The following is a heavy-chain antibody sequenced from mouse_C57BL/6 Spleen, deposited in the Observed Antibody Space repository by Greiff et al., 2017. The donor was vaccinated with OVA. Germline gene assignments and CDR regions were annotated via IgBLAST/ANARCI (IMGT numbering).Heavy chain of an antibody. J-gene: IGHJ1*03. D-gene: IGHD1-1*01. CDR1: GFSLTSYG. V-gene: IGHV2-2*01. Sequence: VQLVESGPGLVQPSQSLSITCTVSGFSLTSYGVHWVRQSPGKGLEWLGVIWSGGSTDYNAAFISRLSISKDNSKSQVFFKMNSLQADDTAIYYCARNNYGSSWYFDVWGTGTTVTVSS. CDR3: ARNNYGSSWYFDV. CDR2: IWSGGST.